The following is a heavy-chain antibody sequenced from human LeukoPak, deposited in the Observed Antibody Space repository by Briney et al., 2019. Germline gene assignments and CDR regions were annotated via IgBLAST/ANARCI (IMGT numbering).Heavy chain of an antibody. Sequence: ASVKVSCKASGYTFTSYYMHWVRQAPGQGLEWMGGFDPEDGETIYAQKFQGRVTMTEDTSTDTAYMELSSLRSEDTAVYYCATDLDPYWGQGTLVTVSS. CDR2: FDPEDGET. V-gene: IGHV1-24*01. CDR3: ATDLDPY. J-gene: IGHJ4*02. CDR1: GYTFTSYY.